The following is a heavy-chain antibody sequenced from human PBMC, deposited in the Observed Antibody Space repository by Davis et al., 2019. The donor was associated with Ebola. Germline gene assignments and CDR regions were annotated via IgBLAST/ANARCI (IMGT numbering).Heavy chain of an antibody. CDR2: IYSGGST. CDR1: GFTVSSNY. CDR3: ARDPFRVPRDYYYYYGMDV. Sequence: GESLKISCAASGFTVSSNYMSWVRQAPGKGLEWVSVIYSGGSTYYADSVKGRFTISRDNSKNTLYLQMNSLRAEDTAVYYCARDPFRVPRDYYYYYGMDVWGQGTTVTVSS. V-gene: IGHV3-53*01. D-gene: IGHD3-3*01. J-gene: IGHJ6*02.